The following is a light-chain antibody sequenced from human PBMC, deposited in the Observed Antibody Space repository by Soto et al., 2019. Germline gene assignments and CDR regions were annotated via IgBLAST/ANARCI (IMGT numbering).Light chain of an antibody. CDR3: QQDNNWPPGT. V-gene: IGKV3-15*01. Sequence: EIVMTQSPATLSVSPGETATLSCRASQSVSSNLAWYQQKPGQAPRLLLYGASTRATGTPARFSGSGSGTEFTLTISSLQSEDFAVYYCQQDNNWPPGTFGQGTKVAIK. J-gene: IGKJ1*01. CDR1: QSVSSN. CDR2: GAS.